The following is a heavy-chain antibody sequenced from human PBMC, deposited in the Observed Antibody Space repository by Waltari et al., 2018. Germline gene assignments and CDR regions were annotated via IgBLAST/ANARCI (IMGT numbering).Heavy chain of an antibody. CDR3: ARSYYYDSSGYYRFDY. V-gene: IGHV1-69*02. D-gene: IGHD3-22*01. Sequence: QVQLVQSGAEVKKPGSSVKVSCKASGGTFSSYTISWVRQAPGQGLEWMGMIIPIHGIANYAQKFQGRVTITADKSTSTAYMELSSLRSEDTAVYYCARSYYYDSSGYYRFDYWGQGTLVTVSS. CDR1: GGTFSSYT. J-gene: IGHJ4*02. CDR2: IIPIHGIA.